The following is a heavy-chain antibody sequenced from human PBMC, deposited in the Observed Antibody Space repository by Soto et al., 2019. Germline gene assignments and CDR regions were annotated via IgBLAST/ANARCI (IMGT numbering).Heavy chain of an antibody. V-gene: IGHV3-15*01. Sequence: PGGSLRLSCAASGLIFSDAWMSWVRQAPGKGLEWVGRIKSKTAGGTTDYAAPVKGRFTISRDDSQNTLYLQLNSLKNEDTAVYYCTTEAANYYDSSGYYPKLYWGQGTLVTVSS. D-gene: IGHD3-22*01. CDR2: IKSKTAGGTT. CDR3: TTEAANYYDSSGYYPKLY. J-gene: IGHJ4*02. CDR1: GLIFSDAW.